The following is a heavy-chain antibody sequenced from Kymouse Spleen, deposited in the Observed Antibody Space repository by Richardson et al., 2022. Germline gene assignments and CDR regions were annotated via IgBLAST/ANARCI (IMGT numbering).Heavy chain of an antibody. D-gene: IGHD6-13*01. CDR3: TRQGAAAGLFDY. CDR1: GFTFSGSA. V-gene: IGHV3-73*02. CDR2: IRSKANSYAT. J-gene: IGHJ4*02. Sequence: EVQLVESGGGLVQPGGSLKLSCAASGFTFSGSAMHWVRQASGKGLEWVGRIRSKANSYATAYAASVKGRFTISRDDSKNTAYLQMNSLKTEDTAVYYCTRQGAAAGLFDYWGQGTLVTVSS.